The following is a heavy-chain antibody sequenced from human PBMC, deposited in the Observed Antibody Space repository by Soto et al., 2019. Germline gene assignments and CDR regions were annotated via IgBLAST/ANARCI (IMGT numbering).Heavy chain of an antibody. Sequence: QVQLQESGPGLVKPSQTLSLTCTVSGGSISSGGYYWSWIRQHPGKGLEWIGYIYYSGSTYYNPSLKSRVTISVETSKNQFSLKLSSVTAADTAVYYCARAAHYYDSSVPIDYWGQGTLVTVSS. CDR3: ARAAHYYDSSVPIDY. J-gene: IGHJ4*02. CDR1: GGSISSGGYY. D-gene: IGHD3-22*01. V-gene: IGHV4-31*03. CDR2: IYYSGST.